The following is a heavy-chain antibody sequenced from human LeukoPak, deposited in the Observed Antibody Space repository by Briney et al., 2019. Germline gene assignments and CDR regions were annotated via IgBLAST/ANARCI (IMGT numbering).Heavy chain of an antibody. Sequence: ASETLSLTCAVYGGSFSGYYWSWIRRPPGKGLEWIGEINHSGSTNYNPSLKSRVTISVDTSKNQFSLKLGSVTAADTAVYYCASRSWFGFMDVWGKGTTVTISS. CDR2: INHSGST. CDR1: GGSFSGYY. CDR3: ASRSWFGFMDV. D-gene: IGHD3-10*01. J-gene: IGHJ6*03. V-gene: IGHV4-34*01.